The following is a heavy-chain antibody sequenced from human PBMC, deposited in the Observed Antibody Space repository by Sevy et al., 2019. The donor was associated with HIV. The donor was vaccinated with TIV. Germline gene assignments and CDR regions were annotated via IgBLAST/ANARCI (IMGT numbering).Heavy chain of an antibody. Sequence: GGSLRLSCAASGFTFSDYYMSWIRQAPGKGLEWVSYISSSSSYTNYADSVKGRFTISRDNAKNSLYLQMNSLRAEDTAVYYCARGLRYYDILTGYEYYFDYWGQGTLVTVSS. V-gene: IGHV3-11*06. CDR1: GFTFSDYY. J-gene: IGHJ4*02. D-gene: IGHD3-9*01. CDR3: ARGLRYYDILTGYEYYFDY. CDR2: ISSSSSYT.